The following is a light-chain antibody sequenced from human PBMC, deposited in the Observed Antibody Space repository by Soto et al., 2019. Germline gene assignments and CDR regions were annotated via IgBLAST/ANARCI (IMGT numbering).Light chain of an antibody. CDR2: DVT. J-gene: IGLJ1*01. CDR1: SSNVGSYNY. V-gene: IGLV2-14*03. CDR3: CSYTSSSTYV. Sequence: QSVLTQHASVSGSPGQSITISCTGTSSNVGSYNYVSWYQQHPGKAPKLMIYDVTNRPSGVSDRFSGSKSGNTASLTISGLQAEDEADYYCCSYTSSSTYVFGTGTKVTVL.